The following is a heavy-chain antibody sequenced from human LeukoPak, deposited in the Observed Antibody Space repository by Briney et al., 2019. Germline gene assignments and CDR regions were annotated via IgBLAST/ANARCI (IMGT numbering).Heavy chain of an antibody. CDR3: ARVRITMVRGVPSRWFDP. Sequence: GGSLRLSCAASEFTFSSYWMHWVRQAPGKGLVWVSRINSDGSSTSYADSVKGRFTISRDNAKNTLYLQMNSLRAEDTAVYYCARVRITMVRGVPSRWFDPWGQGTLVTVSS. D-gene: IGHD3-10*01. CDR1: EFTFSSYW. CDR2: INSDGSST. V-gene: IGHV3-74*01. J-gene: IGHJ5*02.